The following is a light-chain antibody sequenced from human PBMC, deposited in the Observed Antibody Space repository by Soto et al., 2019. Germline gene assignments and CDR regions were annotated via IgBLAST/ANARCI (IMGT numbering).Light chain of an antibody. CDR3: QQRSNWLT. CDR1: QSISRY. V-gene: IGKV3-11*01. Sequence: EIVLTQSPATLSLSPGERDTLSCRASQSISRYLSWYQQKPGQAPRLLIYDTSNRATGIPARFSGSGSGTDFTLTISSLEPEDFAVYYCQQRSNWLTFGGGTKVDIK. CDR2: DTS. J-gene: IGKJ4*01.